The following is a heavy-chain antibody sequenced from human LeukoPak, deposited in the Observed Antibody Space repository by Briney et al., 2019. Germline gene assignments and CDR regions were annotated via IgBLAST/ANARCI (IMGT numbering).Heavy chain of an antibody. CDR1: GGSINTANYY. J-gene: IGHJ6*03. CDR2: IHYRETT. CDR3: ARQRADYYYYYVDV. Sequence: SETLSLTCTVSGGSINTANYYWGWLRQPPGKGLEWIGRIHYRETTYDNPSLKSRVTISIETSKNQFSLRLSSVTASDTAVYYCARQRADYYYYYVDVWGEGTTVAVS. V-gene: IGHV4-39*01.